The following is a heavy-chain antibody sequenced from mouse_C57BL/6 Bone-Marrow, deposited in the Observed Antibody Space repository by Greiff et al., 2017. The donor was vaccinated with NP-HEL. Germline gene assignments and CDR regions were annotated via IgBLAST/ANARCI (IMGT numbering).Heavy chain of an antibody. V-gene: IGHV14-1*01. Sequence: EVQLQQSGAELVRPGASVKLSCTASGFNIKDYYMHWVKQRPEQGLEWIGRIDPEDGDTEYAPKFQGKATMTADTSSNTAYLQLSSLTSEDTAVYYCTPVYYGYWAWFAYWGQGTLVSVSA. CDR3: TPVYYGYWAWFAY. D-gene: IGHD2-3*01. J-gene: IGHJ3*01. CDR1: GFNIKDYY. CDR2: IDPEDGDT.